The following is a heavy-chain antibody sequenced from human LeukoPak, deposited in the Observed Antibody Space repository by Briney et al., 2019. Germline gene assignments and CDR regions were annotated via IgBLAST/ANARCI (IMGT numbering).Heavy chain of an antibody. J-gene: IGHJ5*02. V-gene: IGHV1-18*01. CDR2: ISAYNGNT. Sequence: ASVKVSCKASGYTFTSYGISWVRQAPGQGLEWMGWISAYNGNTNYAQKLQGRVTMTTDTSTSTAYMELRSLRSDDTAVYYCARIVGYYGSGSYYNVVGWFDPWGQGTLVTVSS. D-gene: IGHD3-10*01. CDR1: GYTFTSYG. CDR3: ARIVGYYGSGSYYNVVGWFDP.